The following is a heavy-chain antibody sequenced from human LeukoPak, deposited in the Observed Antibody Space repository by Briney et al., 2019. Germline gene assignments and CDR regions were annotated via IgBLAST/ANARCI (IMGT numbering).Heavy chain of an antibody. CDR1: GGSISSYY. Sequence: SETLSLTCTVSGGSISSYYWSWIRQPPGKGLEWIGYIYYSGSTNYNPSLKSRVTISVDTSKNQFSLKLSSVTAADTAVYYCASSSKEGPYCSSTSCYTRAKGYFDYWGQGTLVTVSS. CDR3: ASSSKEGPYCSSTSCYTRAKGYFDY. CDR2: IYYSGST. J-gene: IGHJ4*02. D-gene: IGHD2-2*02. V-gene: IGHV4-59*08.